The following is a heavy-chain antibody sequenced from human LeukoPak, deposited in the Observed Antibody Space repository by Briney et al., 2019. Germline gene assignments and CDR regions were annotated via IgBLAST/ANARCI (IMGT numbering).Heavy chain of an antibody. J-gene: IGHJ4*02. V-gene: IGHV3-33*08. D-gene: IGHD4-23*01. CDR1: GFKFTDYA. CDR3: ARDLGGRGIPVYYFDY. CDR2: VWFDGSYE. Sequence: PGRSLRLSCVASGFKFTDYAIHWVRQVQGRGLAWVAVVWFDGSYELYADSVKGRFTISRNDSRSTVNLQMESLRAEDTALYYCARDLGGRGIPVYYFDYWGQGTQVTVSS.